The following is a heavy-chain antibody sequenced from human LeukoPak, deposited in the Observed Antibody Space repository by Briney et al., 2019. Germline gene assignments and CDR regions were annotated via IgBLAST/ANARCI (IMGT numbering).Heavy chain of an antibody. J-gene: IGHJ5*02. CDR1: GFTVSSNY. Sequence: GGSLRLSCAASGFTVSSNYMSWVRQAPGKGLEWVSVIYSGGSTYYADSVKGRFTISRDNSKNTLYLQMNSLRAEDTAVYYCARGYLGGATNWFDPWGQGTLVTVSS. D-gene: IGHD3-16*01. CDR2: IYSGGST. CDR3: ARGYLGGATNWFDP. V-gene: IGHV3-53*01.